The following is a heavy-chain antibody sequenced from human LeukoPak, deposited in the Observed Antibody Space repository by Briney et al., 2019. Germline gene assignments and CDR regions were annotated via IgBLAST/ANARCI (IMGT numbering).Heavy chain of an antibody. CDR3: ARGPYGDPPWYYYMDV. CDR1: GFTFSSYS. J-gene: IGHJ6*03. Sequence: GGSLRLSCAPTGFTFSSYSMNWVRQAPGKELEWVSYISSRSRTIYYADSVKGRFTISRDNAKNSLYLQMNSLRAEDMAVYYCARGPYGDPPWYYYMDVWGKGTTVTISS. CDR2: ISSRSRTI. D-gene: IGHD4-17*01. V-gene: IGHV3-48*01.